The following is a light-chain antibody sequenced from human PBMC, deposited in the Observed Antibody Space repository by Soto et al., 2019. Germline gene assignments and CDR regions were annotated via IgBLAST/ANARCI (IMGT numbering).Light chain of an antibody. CDR3: ASYTTTSTRV. CDR2: EVS. J-gene: IGLJ1*01. CDR1: ISGVGAYDY. V-gene: IGLV2-14*03. Sequence: QSVLTQPASVSGSPGQSIAISCTGTISGVGAYDYVSWYQQQPDKAPKLMIYEVSNRPSGVSDRFSGSKSVNTATLTISGLQADEEADYSCASYTTTSTRVFGTGTKVTVL.